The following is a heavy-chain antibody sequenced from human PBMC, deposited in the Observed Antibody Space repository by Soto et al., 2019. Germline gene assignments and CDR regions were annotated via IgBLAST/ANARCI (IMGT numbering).Heavy chain of an antibody. CDR2: IYYSGSA. CDR1: GGSISSSIYY. D-gene: IGHD2-15*01. J-gene: IGHJ5*02. CDR3: ARHGQYCSGGSCYSGFYNWFDP. V-gene: IGHV4-39*01. Sequence: PSETLSLTCTVSGGSISSSIYYWGWIRQPPGKGLEWIGSIYYSGSAYYNPSLRSRVTISVDTSKNQFSLKLSSVTAADTAVYYCARHGQYCSGGSCYSGFYNWFDPWGQGTLVTVSS.